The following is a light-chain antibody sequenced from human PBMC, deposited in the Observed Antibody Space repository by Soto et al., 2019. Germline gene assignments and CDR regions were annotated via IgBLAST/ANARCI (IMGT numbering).Light chain of an antibody. J-gene: IGLJ3*02. V-gene: IGLV2-14*01. CDR1: SSDVGSYNY. CDR3: SSYTSISTRV. CDR2: EVS. Sequence: QSALTQPASVSGSPGQSITISCTGTSSDVGSYNYVSWYQQHPGKAPKLMIYEVSNLPSGVSNRFSGSKSGNTASLTISGLQAEDEANYYGSSYTSISTRVFGGGTQLTVL.